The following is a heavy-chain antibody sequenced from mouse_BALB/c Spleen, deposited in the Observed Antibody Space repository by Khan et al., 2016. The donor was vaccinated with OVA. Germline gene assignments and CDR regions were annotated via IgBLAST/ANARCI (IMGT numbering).Heavy chain of an antibody. CDR3: ARQPYYHYNIMDY. Sequence: QVQLKQSGPGLAAPSQSLSITCTISGFSLTNYGVHWVRQPPGKGLEWLAVIWNDGSTTYNSALQSRLTITKDNSQSQVFLKMNRLQTDDTAIYFCARQPYYHYNIMDYWGQGTSVTVSS. D-gene: IGHD2-10*01. J-gene: IGHJ4*01. CDR1: GFSLTNYG. CDR2: IWNDGST. V-gene: IGHV2-6-1*01.